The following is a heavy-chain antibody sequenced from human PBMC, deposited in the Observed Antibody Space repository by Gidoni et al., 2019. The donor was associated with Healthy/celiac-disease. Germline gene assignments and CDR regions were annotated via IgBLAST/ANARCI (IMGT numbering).Heavy chain of an antibody. CDR3: TRAPGGSCYDY. D-gene: IGHD2-15*01. V-gene: IGHV3-49*05. CDR1: GFTFGDYA. Sequence: EVQLVESGGGLVKPGRSLRLSCTASGFTFGDYAMSWFRQAPGKGLEWVGFIRSKAYGGTTEYAASVKGRFTISRDDSKSIAYLQMNSLKTEDTAVYYCTRAPGGSCYDYWGQGTLVTVSS. CDR2: IRSKAYGGTT. J-gene: IGHJ4*02.